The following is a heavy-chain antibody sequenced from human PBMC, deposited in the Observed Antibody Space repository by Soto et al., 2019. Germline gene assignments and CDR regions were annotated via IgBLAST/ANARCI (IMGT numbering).Heavy chain of an antibody. CDR1: GFTFNTYA. J-gene: IGHJ3*01. D-gene: IGHD2-21*02. CDR2: ISGSGGTI. CDR3: AKGFIVVVTAIRPDDNFDV. V-gene: IGHV3-23*01. Sequence: GGSLRLSCAASGFTFNTYAMNWVRQAPGKGLEWVASISGSGGTINYADSVKGRFTTSRDTSKNTLYLQMNSLSADDTAVYYCAKGFIVVVTAIRPDDNFDVWGQGTMVTVSS.